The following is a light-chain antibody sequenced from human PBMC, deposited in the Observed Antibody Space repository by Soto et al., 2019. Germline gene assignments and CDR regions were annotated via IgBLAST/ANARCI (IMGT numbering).Light chain of an antibody. Sequence: DIQMTQSRSSLSASVGERVTITCRTSQPISDYLNWYQQKPGKAPTLLIYTASNLQSGVPSRFSGSGSGTHFTLTISSLQPEDFATYYCQQHYNTPRTFGQGTQVDIK. V-gene: IGKV1-39*01. CDR2: TAS. CDR3: QQHYNTPRT. J-gene: IGKJ1*01. CDR1: QPISDY.